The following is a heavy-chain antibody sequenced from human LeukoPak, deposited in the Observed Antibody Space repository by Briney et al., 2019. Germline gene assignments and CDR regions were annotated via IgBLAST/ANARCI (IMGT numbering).Heavy chain of an antibody. D-gene: IGHD2-2*01. CDR3: ARVPYCSSTSCYVWFDP. CDR2: IYYSGST. V-gene: IGHV4-59*01. J-gene: IGHJ5*02. Sequence: PSETLSLTCTVSGGSISSYYWTWIRPPPGKGLEWIGFIYYSGSTNYNPSLKSRVTISVDTSKNQFSLKLSSVTAADTAVYYCARVPYCSSTSCYVWFDPWGQGTLVTVSS. CDR1: GGSISSYY.